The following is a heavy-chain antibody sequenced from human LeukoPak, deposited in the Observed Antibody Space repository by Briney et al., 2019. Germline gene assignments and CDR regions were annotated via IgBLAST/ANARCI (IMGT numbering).Heavy chain of an antibody. CDR3: AELGITMIGGV. D-gene: IGHD3-10*02. Sequence: GGSLRLSCTVSGFTSSSYDMSWVRQAPGKGLEWVSYISSSGSTIYYADSVKGRLTISRDNAKNSLYLQMNSLRAEDTAVYYCAELGITMIGGVWGKGTTVTISS. CDR2: ISSSGSTI. CDR1: GFTSSSYD. J-gene: IGHJ6*04. V-gene: IGHV3-48*03.